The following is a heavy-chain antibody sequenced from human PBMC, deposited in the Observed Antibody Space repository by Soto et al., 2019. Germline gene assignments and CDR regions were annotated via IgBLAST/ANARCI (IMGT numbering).Heavy chain of an antibody. CDR2: INPNVGGT. J-gene: IGHJ5*02. Sequence: QVQLVQSGAEVKKPGASVYVSCKASGYTFTDYYLHWVRQAPGRGLEWMGWINPNVGGTNYARKFQGRVTMTRDTSISTVYMKLTRLRPDDTATYYCARGGREVPRIPYDTWGQGTLVTVSS. CDR1: GYTFTDYY. CDR3: ARGGREVPRIPYDT. D-gene: IGHD3-16*01. V-gene: IGHV1-2*02.